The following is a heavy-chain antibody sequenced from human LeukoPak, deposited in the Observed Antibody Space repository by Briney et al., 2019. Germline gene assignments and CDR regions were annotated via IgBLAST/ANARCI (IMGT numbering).Heavy chain of an antibody. Sequence: SVKVSCKASGGTFSSYAISWVRLAPGQGLEWMGGIIPIFGTANYAQKFQGRVTITADESTSTAYMELSSLRSEDTAVYYCARNGMTDSPYYYYGMDVWGKGTTVTVSS. D-gene: IGHD1-26*01. J-gene: IGHJ6*04. V-gene: IGHV1-69*13. CDR1: GGTFSSYA. CDR2: IIPIFGTA. CDR3: ARNGMTDSPYYYYGMDV.